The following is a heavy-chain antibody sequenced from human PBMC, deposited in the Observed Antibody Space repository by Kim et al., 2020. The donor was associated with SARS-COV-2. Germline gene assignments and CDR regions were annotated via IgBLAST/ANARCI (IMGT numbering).Heavy chain of an antibody. CDR3: ATQTVVMGGGFDY. D-gene: IGHD2-15*01. Sequence: YSPSFQGHVTISADKSISTAYRQWSSLKASDTAMYYCATQTVVMGGGFDYWGQGTLVTVSS. V-gene: IGHV5-10-1*01. J-gene: IGHJ4*02.